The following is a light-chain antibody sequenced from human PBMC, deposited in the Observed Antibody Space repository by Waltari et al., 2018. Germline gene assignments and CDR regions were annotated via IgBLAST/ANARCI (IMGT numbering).Light chain of an antibody. J-gene: IGKJ4*01. V-gene: IGKV3-11*01. Sequence: EIVLTQSPATLSLSPGERATLSCRASQSVSSYLAWYQQKPGQAPRLLIYDASNRATGIPARFSGSGSGTDFTLTISSLEPEDFAVYYCQQYKTFPLTFGGGTKVEIK. CDR2: DAS. CDR3: QQYKTFPLT. CDR1: QSVSSY.